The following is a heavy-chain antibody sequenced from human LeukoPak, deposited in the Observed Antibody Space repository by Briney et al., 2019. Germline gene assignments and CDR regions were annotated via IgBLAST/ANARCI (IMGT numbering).Heavy chain of an antibody. CDR1: GFTFSSYA. J-gene: IGHJ4*02. D-gene: IGHD6-13*01. CDR2: ISGSGGNT. CDR3: ASRIAAAGALDY. Sequence: GGSLRLSCAASGFTFSSYAMSWVRQAPGKGLEWVSGISGSGGNTYDADSVKGRFTISGDNSKNTLYLHMNSLRAEDTAVYFCASRIAAAGALDYWGQGALVTVSS. V-gene: IGHV3-23*01.